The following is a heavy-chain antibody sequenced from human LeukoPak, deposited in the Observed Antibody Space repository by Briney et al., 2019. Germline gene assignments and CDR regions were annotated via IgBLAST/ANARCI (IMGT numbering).Heavy chain of an antibody. V-gene: IGHV4-30-4*08. CDR2: IYYSGST. J-gene: IGHJ4*02. Sequence: SQTLSLTCTVSGGPISSGDYYWSWIRQPPGKGLEWIGYIYYSGSTYYNPSLKSRVTISVDTSKNQFSLKLSSVTAADTAVYYCARDNYYDSRVPFDYRGQGTLVTVSS. D-gene: IGHD3-22*01. CDR1: GGPISSGDYY. CDR3: ARDNYYDSRVPFDY.